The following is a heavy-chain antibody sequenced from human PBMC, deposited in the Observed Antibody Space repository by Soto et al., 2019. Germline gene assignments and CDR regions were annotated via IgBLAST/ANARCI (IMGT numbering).Heavy chain of an antibody. D-gene: IGHD2-2*01. CDR1: GFTFSNYA. CDR2: ISSGGST. Sequence: EVQLLESGGGLVQPGGSLRLSCAASGFTFSNYAMTWVRQAPGKGLEWVSAISSGGSTYYADSVKGRFTISRDNSKNTLYLQMNSLRAEDTAVYYCAITEVGADYWGQGTLVTVSS. CDR3: AITEVGADY. V-gene: IGHV3-23*01. J-gene: IGHJ4*02.